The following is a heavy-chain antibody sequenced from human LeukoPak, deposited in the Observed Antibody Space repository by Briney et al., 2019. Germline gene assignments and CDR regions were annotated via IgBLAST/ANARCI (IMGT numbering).Heavy chain of an antibody. D-gene: IGHD5-12*01. V-gene: IGHV3-33*01. CDR3: ARAGGSRYGYAFDI. CDR1: GSTFSDYG. CDR2: IWHDGSNK. J-gene: IGHJ3*02. Sequence: GGSLRLSCVASGSTFSDYGMHWVRQAPGKGLEWVAVIWHDGSNKYYADSVKGRFTISRDNSEHTLYLQMNSLRVEDTALFYCARAGGSRYGYAFDIWGQGTLVTVSS.